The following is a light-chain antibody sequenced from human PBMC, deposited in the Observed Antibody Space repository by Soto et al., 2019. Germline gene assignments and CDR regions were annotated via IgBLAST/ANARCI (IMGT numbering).Light chain of an antibody. J-gene: IGLJ3*02. CDR2: GTN. CDR3: AAWDDSLNGRV. V-gene: IGLV1-44*01. Sequence: QSVLTQPPSASGTPGQRVTISCSGSSSNIGSNNVNWYQQLPGTAPKLLIYGTNQRPSGVPDRFSGSKSGTSASLAISGLQSEDEADYYCAAWDDSLNGRVFGGGTKLTVL. CDR1: SSNIGSNN.